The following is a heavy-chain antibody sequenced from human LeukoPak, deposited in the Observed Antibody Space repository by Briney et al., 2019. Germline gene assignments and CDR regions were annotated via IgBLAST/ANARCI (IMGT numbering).Heavy chain of an antibody. CDR3: ARGGSSWDFAFDI. J-gene: IGHJ3*02. V-gene: IGHV3-73*01. CDR1: GFTFSGSA. Sequence: GGSLRLSCAASGFTFSGSALHWVRQASGKGLEWVGRIRSTANGYATAYAASVKGRFTISRDNSRNTLYLQMNSLRTEDTAMYYCARGGSSWDFAFDIWGQGTMVTVSS. D-gene: IGHD6-13*01. CDR2: IRSTANGYAT.